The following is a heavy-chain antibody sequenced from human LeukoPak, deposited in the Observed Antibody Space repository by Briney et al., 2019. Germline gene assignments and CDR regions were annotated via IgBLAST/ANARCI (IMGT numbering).Heavy chain of an antibody. CDR3: AGEIGETYYYGSGSYLGY. J-gene: IGHJ4*02. CDR2: ISAYNGKT. CDR1: GYTFTSYG. D-gene: IGHD3-10*01. Sequence: ASVKVSCKASGYTFTSYGISWVRQAPGQGLEWMGWISAYNGKTNYAQKFQGRVTITADESTSTAYMELSSLRSEDTAVYYCAGEIGETYYYGSGSYLGYWGQGTLVTVSS. V-gene: IGHV1-18*01.